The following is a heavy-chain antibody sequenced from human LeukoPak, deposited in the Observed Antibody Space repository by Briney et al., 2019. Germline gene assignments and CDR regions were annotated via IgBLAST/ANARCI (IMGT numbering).Heavy chain of an antibody. CDR2: ISKSGTYI. CDR3: AREVLIVVEPAANTIDY. V-gene: IGHV3-21*01. D-gene: IGHD2-2*01. Sequence: GGSLRLSCAASGFTFRDYTMNWVRQDPGKGLEWVSAISKSGTYIKYADSVKGRFTVSRDNAKNSLFLQMNSLRVEDTAVYFCAREVLIVVEPAANTIDYWGQGTRVTVSS. J-gene: IGHJ4*02. CDR1: GFTFRDYT.